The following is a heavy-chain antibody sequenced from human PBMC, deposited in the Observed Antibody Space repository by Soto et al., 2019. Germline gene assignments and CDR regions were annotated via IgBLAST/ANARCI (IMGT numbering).Heavy chain of an antibody. Sequence: SETLSLTCSVSGGSIMSYYWTWIRQPPGKGLEWIGYIYYSGSTYYNPSLKSRVTISVDTSKNQFSLKLSSVTAADTAVYYCARGRADYDFWSGTPWGQGTLVTVSS. V-gene: IGHV4-30-4*08. CDR1: GGSIMSYY. D-gene: IGHD3-3*01. CDR2: IYYSGST. J-gene: IGHJ5*02. CDR3: ARGRADYDFWSGTP.